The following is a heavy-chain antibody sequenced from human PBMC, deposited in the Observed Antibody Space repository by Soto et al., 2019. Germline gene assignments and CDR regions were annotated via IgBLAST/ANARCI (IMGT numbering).Heavy chain of an antibody. CDR1: GGSISSSSYY. CDR2: IYYSGST. CDR3: ATPSTTMVRGVDYYYYYGMDV. V-gene: IGHV4-39*01. D-gene: IGHD3-10*01. J-gene: IGHJ6*02. Sequence: ETLSLTCTVSGGSISSSSYYWGWIRQPPGKGLEWIGSIYYSGSTYYNPSLKSRVTISVDTSKNQFSLKLSSVTAADTAVYYCATPSTTMVRGVDYYYYYGMDVWGQGTTVTVSS.